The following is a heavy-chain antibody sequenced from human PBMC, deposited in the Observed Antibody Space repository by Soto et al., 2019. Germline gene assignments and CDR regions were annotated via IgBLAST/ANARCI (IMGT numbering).Heavy chain of an antibody. V-gene: IGHV1-18*04. CDR1: GYTFTKYG. D-gene: IGHD2-2*02. CDR3: SRARYCTSPSCYNHYYYGMDI. J-gene: IGHJ6*02. Sequence: QEQLVQSGGEVKKPGASVRVSCKASGYTFTKYGITWERQAPGQGLEWMGWIGVYNGKTNYARKLQGRVIMTADTSASTAYMELRSLRSDDTAVYYCSRARYCTSPSCYNHYYYGMDIWGQGTTVSVSS. CDR2: IGVYNGKT.